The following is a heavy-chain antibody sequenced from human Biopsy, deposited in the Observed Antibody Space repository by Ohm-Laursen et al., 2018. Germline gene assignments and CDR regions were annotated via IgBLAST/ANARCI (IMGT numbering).Heavy chain of an antibody. J-gene: IGHJ4*02. CDR3: ARDRIGGRGDPPDH. CDR1: GYTFIAYY. CDR2: INPSGGST. D-gene: IGHD3-10*01. V-gene: IGHV1-46*01. Sequence: ASVKVSRKAFGYTFIAYYVNWVRQAPGQGLEWMGKINPSGGSTSYAQKFQGRVTMTRDTSTTTVYMELSSLRSEDTAVYYCARDRIGGRGDPPDHWGQGTLVTVSS.